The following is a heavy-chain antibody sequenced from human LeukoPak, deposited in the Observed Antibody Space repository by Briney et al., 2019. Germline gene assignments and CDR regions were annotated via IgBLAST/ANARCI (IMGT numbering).Heavy chain of an antibody. Sequence: ASVKVSCKASGYTFTSYGISWVRQAPGQGLEWMGWISAYNGNTNYAQKLQGRVTMTTDTSTSTAYMELRSLRSDDTAVYYCARSRGIRQGYYYYYMDVWGKGTTVTVSS. CDR1: GYTFTSYG. V-gene: IGHV1-18*01. CDR3: ARSRGIRQGYYYYYMDV. J-gene: IGHJ6*03. CDR2: ISAYNGNT. D-gene: IGHD1-26*01.